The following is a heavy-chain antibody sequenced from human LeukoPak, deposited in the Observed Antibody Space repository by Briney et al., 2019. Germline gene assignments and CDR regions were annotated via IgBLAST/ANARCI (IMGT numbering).Heavy chain of an antibody. D-gene: IGHD5-12*01. CDR3: ARGYSGYDSTSHYYYYMDV. J-gene: IGHJ6*03. V-gene: IGHV4-34*01. Sequence: SETLSPTCAVYGGSFSGYYWSWIRQPPGKGLEWIGEINQSGSTNYNPSLKSRVTMSVDTSKNQCSLKVSSVTAADTAVYYCARGYSGYDSTSHYYYYMDVWGKGTTVTVSS. CDR2: INQSGST. CDR1: GGSFSGYY.